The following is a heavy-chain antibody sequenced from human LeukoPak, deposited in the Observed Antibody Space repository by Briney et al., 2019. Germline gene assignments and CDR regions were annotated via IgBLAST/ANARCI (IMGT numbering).Heavy chain of an antibody. CDR2: IYSGGST. V-gene: IGHV3-66*01. Sequence: GGSLRLSCVPPRFTATSNNTSAGRQAPGKGLEWVSVIYSGGSTYYADSVKGRFTVSRDNSKNTLYLQMNSLRAEDTAVYYCVRETAIVGLLAHWGQGTLVTVSS. D-gene: IGHD1-26*01. J-gene: IGHJ4*02. CDR1: RFTATSNN. CDR3: VRETAIVGLLAH.